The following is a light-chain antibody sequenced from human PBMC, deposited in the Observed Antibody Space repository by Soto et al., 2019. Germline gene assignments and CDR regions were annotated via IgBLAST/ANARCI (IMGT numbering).Light chain of an antibody. CDR1: QSVSSN. J-gene: IGKJ1*01. V-gene: IGKV3-15*01. Sequence: EVVMTQSPANLSVSPGERATLSCRASQSVSSNLAWYQQKPGRAPRLLIYDASNRATGIPARFSGSGSGTEFTLSIGSLQSEDFAVYYCQQYNDWPPTFGQGTKVDIK. CDR3: QQYNDWPPT. CDR2: DAS.